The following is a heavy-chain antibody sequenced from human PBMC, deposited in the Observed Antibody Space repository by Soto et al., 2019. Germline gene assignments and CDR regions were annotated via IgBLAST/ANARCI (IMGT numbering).Heavy chain of an antibody. D-gene: IGHD3-3*01. J-gene: IGHJ6*03. CDR2: IYYSGST. CDR1: GGSISSSSYY. Sequence: SETLSLTCTVSGGSISSSSYYWGWIRQPPGKGLEWIGSIYYSGSTYYNPSLKSRVTISVDTSKNQFSLKLSSVTAADTAVYYCARGGDSGYDFWSGYYGYYYYMDVWGKGTTVTVSS. CDR3: ARGGDSGYDFWSGYYGYYYYMDV. V-gene: IGHV4-39*01.